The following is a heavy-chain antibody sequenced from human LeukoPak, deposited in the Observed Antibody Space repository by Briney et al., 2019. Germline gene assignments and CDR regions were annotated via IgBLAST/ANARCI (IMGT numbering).Heavy chain of an antibody. CDR2: ISSSSSYI. D-gene: IGHD6-13*01. Sequence: PGGSLRLSCAASGFTFSSYSMNWVRQAPGKGLEWVSSISSSSSYIYYADSVKGRFTIPRDNAKNSLYLQMNSLRAEDTAVYYCARGSIAAAPVDIWAKGQWSPSLQ. J-gene: IGHJ3*02. CDR1: GFTFSSYS. V-gene: IGHV3-21*01. CDR3: ARGSIAAAPVDI.